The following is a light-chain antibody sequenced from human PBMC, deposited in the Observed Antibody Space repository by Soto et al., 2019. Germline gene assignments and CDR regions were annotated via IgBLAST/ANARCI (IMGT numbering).Light chain of an antibody. Sequence: DIQMTQSPSSLSASVGDRVTITCRASQGISNYLAWYQQKPGTVPKLLIYAASTLQSGVPSRFSGSGSGTEFPLTISRLQPDDVATYYCQKYNRAPRTCGQGTKVEIK. CDR1: QGISNY. V-gene: IGKV1-27*01. CDR3: QKYNRAPRT. J-gene: IGKJ1*01. CDR2: AAS.